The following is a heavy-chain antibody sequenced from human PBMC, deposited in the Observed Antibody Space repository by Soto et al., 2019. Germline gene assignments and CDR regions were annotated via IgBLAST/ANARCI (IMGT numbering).Heavy chain of an antibody. CDR3: VHSRWGGDCLQSYSSHYYYGMDI. D-gene: IGHD2-21*02. V-gene: IGHV2-5*02. J-gene: IGHJ6*02. CDR1: GFSLSTGGMG. Sequence: QITLKESGPTLVKPTQTLTLTCTFSGFSLSTGGMGVGWIRQPPGKALEWLALIYWDGDRRYRPSLMSRLTIAKDTSNNQVVLTMTHMDPVDTATYYCVHSRWGGDCLQSYSSHYYYGMDIWGQGTTVTVSS. CDR2: IYWDGDR.